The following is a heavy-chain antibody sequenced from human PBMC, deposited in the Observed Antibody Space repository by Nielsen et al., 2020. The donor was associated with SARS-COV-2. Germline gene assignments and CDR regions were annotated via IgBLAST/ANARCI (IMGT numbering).Heavy chain of an antibody. V-gene: IGHV4-34*01. CDR2: INHSGST. Sequence: SETLSLTCAVYGGSFSGYYWSWIRQPSGKGLEWIGEINHSGSTNYNPSLKSRVTISVDTSKNQFSLKLSSVTAADTAVYYCARGGIAAAGSGKRQFDYWGQGTLVTVSS. D-gene: IGHD6-13*01. CDR1: GGSFSGYY. J-gene: IGHJ4*02. CDR3: ARGGIAAAGSGKRQFDY.